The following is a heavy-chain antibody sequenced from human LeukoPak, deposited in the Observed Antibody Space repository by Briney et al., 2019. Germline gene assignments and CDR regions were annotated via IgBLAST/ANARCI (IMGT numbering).Heavy chain of an antibody. V-gene: IGHV4-39*01. CDR1: GGSISSSSYY. CDR3: ARSRVRYYYDSSGEGNWFDP. D-gene: IGHD3-22*01. CDR2: IYYSGST. Sequence: SETLSLTCTVSGGSISSSSYYWGWIRQPPGKGLEWIGSIYYSGSTYYNPSLKSRFTISVDTSKNQFSLKLSSVTAADTAVYYCARSRVRYYYDSSGEGNWFDPWGQGTLVTVSS. J-gene: IGHJ5*02.